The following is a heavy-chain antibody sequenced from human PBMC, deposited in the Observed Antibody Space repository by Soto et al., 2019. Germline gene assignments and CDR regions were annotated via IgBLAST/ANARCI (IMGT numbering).Heavy chain of an antibody. V-gene: IGHV1-18*01. CDR3: ARDPLPYSGSYYSVY. CDR1: GYTFTSYG. D-gene: IGHD1-26*01. Sequence: QVQLVQSGAEVKKPGASVKVSCKSSGYTFTSYGISWVRQAPGQGLEWMGWISAYNGNINYAQKLQGRVTMTTDTSTSTAYMELRSLRSDDTAVYYCARDPLPYSGSYYSVYWGQGTLVTVSS. J-gene: IGHJ4*02. CDR2: ISAYNGNI.